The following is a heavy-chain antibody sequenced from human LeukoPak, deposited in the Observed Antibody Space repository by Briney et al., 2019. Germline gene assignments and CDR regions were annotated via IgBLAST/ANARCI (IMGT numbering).Heavy chain of an antibody. J-gene: IGHJ4*02. D-gene: IGHD4-17*01. CDR1: GFTFSNYG. Sequence: PGGSLRLSCAASGFTFSNYGMYWVRQAPRKGLGWVAFIRYDGSDKYSADCVKGRLTISRDISKNTLYLNIESLRVEDTAVYYWAKEGTVTPIDYWGQGTLVTVSS. CDR2: IRYDGSDK. V-gene: IGHV3-30*02. CDR3: AKEGTVTPIDY.